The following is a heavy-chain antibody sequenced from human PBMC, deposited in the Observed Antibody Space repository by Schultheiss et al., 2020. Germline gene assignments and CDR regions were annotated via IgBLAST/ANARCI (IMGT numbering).Heavy chain of an antibody. CDR1: GGSISSGGYS. V-gene: IGHV4-30-2*03. Sequence: SQTLSLTCAVSGGSISSGGYSWSWIRQPPGKGLEWIGYIYHSGSTYYNPSLKSRVTISVDTSKNQFSLKLSSVTAADTAVYYCARRVDTAMFSGYYYYYYYMDVWGKGTTVTVSS. D-gene: IGHD5-18*01. CDR2: IYHSGST. J-gene: IGHJ6*03. CDR3: ARRVDTAMFSGYYYYYYYMDV.